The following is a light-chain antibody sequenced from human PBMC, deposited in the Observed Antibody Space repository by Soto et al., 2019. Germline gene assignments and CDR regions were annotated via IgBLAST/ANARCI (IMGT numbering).Light chain of an antibody. CDR3: QHYNNGPPWT. CDR1: QSVSSN. V-gene: IGKV3-15*01. Sequence: EIMITKSPATLSVPPGERATFSCRASQSVSSNLAWYQQKPGQAPRLLIYGASIRATGIPARFSGSGSGTEFTLTISSLQSEDFAVYYCQHYNNGPPWTFGQGTKVDI. J-gene: IGKJ1*01. CDR2: GAS.